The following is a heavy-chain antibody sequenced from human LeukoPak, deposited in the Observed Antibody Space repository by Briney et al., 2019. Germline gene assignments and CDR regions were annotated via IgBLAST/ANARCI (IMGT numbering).Heavy chain of an antibody. J-gene: IGHJ6*02. D-gene: IGHD1-26*01. Sequence: PGGSLRLSCAASGFTFSSYSMNWVRQAPGKGLEYVSAISSKGGSTYYANSVKGRFTISRDNSKNTLYLQMGSLRAEDMAVYYCARDLTGIVGATTGYYYYGMDVWGQGTTVTVSS. V-gene: IGHV3-64*01. CDR1: GFTFSSYS. CDR3: ARDLTGIVGATTGYYYYGMDV. CDR2: ISSKGGST.